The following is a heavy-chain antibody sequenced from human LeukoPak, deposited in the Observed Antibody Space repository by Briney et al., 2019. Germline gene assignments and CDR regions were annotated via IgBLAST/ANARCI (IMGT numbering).Heavy chain of an antibody. J-gene: IGHJ4*02. D-gene: IGHD1-14*01. Sequence: TGGSLRLSCAASGFTFSSYSMNWVRQAPGKGLEWVSSISSSTIYIYDADSVKGRFTISRDNAKNTLYLEMNSLRAEDTAMYYCARENSGEGFDHWSQGTLVTVSS. CDR1: GFTFSSYS. V-gene: IGHV3-21*06. CDR2: ISSSTIYI. CDR3: ARENSGEGFDH.